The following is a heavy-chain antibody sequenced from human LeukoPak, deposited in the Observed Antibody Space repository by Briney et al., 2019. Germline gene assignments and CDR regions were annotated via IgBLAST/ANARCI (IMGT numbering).Heavy chain of an antibody. CDR2: IYTSGST. CDR1: GGSISSYY. D-gene: IGHD1-26*01. J-gene: IGHJ6*03. Sequence: PSETLSLTCTVSGGSISSYYWSWIRQPGGKGLEWIGRIYTSGSTNYNPSLKSRVTISVDKSKNQFSLKLSSVTAADTAVYYCARGIGATNRYYYYYYYMDVWGKGTTVTVSS. V-gene: IGHV4-4*07. CDR3: ARGIGATNRYYYYYYYMDV.